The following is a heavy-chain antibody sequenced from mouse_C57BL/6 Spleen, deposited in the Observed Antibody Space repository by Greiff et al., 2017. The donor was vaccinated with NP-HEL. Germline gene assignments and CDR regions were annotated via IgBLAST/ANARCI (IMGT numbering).Heavy chain of an antibody. J-gene: IGHJ2*01. V-gene: IGHV3-6*01. CDR3: ARAEGYYFDY. CDR1: GYSITSGYY. CDR2: ISYDGSN. Sequence: EVHLVESGPGLVKPSQSLSLTCSVTGYSITSGYYWNWIRQFPGNKLEWMGYISYDGSNNYNPSLKNRISITRDTSKNQFFLKLNSVTTEDTATYYCARAEGYYFDYWGQGTTLTVSS.